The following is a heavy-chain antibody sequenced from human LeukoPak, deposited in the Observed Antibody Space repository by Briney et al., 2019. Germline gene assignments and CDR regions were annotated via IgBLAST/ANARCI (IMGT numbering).Heavy chain of an antibody. Sequence: PGGSLRLSCAASEFTFSKSWMSWVRQAPGKGLEWVANMNEDGSERDYVDSVKGRFTISRDNARKSLYLQMSSLRAEDTAVYYCATYTHWVAGDVWGQGTTVTVSS. CDR2: MNEDGSER. J-gene: IGHJ6*02. V-gene: IGHV3-7*01. D-gene: IGHD3-16*01. CDR1: EFTFSKSW. CDR3: ATYTHWVAGDV.